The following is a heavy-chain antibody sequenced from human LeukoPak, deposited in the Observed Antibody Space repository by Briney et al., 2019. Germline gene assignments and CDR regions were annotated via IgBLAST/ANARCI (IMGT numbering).Heavy chain of an antibody. CDR3: TRDLGYGDYYGMDV. CDR1: GYPFTTYY. Sequence: ASVKVSCKASGYPFTTYYIHWVRQAPGQGLEWVGIINIPSGGSTSYGQKFQGRVTMTRDTSTSTVYMELNSLRSEDTAVYYCTRDLGYGDYYGMDVWGQGTTVTVSS. D-gene: IGHD4-17*01. J-gene: IGHJ6*02. V-gene: IGHV1-46*01. CDR2: INIPSGGST.